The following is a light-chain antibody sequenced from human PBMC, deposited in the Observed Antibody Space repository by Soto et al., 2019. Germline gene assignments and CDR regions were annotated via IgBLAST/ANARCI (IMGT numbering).Light chain of an antibody. Sequence: QSVLTQSPSASASLGASVKLTCTLSSGHSSYAIAWHQQQPEKGPRYLMKLNSDGSHSKGDGIPDRFSASSSGAERYLTISSLQSEDEADYYCQTWGTGIQGVFGGGTKLTVL. CDR1: SGHSSYA. V-gene: IGLV4-69*01. J-gene: IGLJ3*02. CDR2: LNSDGSH. CDR3: QTWGTGIQGV.